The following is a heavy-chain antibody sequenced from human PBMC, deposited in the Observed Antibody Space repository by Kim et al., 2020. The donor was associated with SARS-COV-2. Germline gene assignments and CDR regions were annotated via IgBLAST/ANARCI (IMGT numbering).Heavy chain of an antibody. Sequence: ASVKVSCKASGYTFTSYDINWVRQATGQGLEWMGWMNPNSGNTGYAQKLQGRVTMTRNTSISTAYMELSSLRSEDTAVYYCARGRNYDILTGTGSWYYYYGMDVWGQGTTVTVSS. J-gene: IGHJ6*02. CDR1: GYTFTSYD. D-gene: IGHD3-9*01. CDR2: MNPNSGNT. CDR3: ARGRNYDILTGTGSWYYYYGMDV. V-gene: IGHV1-8*01.